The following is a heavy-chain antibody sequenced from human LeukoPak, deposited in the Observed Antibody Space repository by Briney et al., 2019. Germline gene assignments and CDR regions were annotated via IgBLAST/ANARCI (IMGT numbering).Heavy chain of an antibody. CDR3: ARNRWLHPFDY. D-gene: IGHD3-22*01. Sequence: SETLSLTCAVYGGSFSGYYWSWIRQPPGKGLEWIGEIDHSGSTNYNPSLKSRVTISVDTSKNQFSLRLSSVTAADTAVYYCARNRWLHPFDYWGQGTLVTVSS. CDR1: GGSFSGYY. J-gene: IGHJ4*02. CDR2: IDHSGST. V-gene: IGHV4-34*01.